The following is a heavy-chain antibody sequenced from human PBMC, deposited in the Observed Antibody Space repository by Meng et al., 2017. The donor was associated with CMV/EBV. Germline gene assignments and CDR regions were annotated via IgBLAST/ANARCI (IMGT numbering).Heavy chain of an antibody. CDR1: GFTFSSYW. CDR3: ARSRGYCSSTSCSSVSGGTGYYYYYGMDV. D-gene: IGHD2-2*01. Sequence: GESLKISCAASGFTFSSYWMHWARQAPGKGLVWVSRINSDGSSTSYADSVKGRFTISRDNAKNTLYLQMNSLRAEDTAVYYCARSRGYCSSTSCSSVSGGTGYYYYYGMDVWGQGTTVTVSS. J-gene: IGHJ6*02. CDR2: INSDGSST. V-gene: IGHV3-74*01.